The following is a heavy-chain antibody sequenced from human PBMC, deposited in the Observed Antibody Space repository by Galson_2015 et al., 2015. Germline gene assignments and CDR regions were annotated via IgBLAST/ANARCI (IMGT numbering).Heavy chain of an antibody. J-gene: IGHJ6*02. V-gene: IGHV3-11*06. CDR1: GFTFSDYY. Sequence: SLRLSCAASGFTFSDYYMSWIRQAPGKGLEWVSYISSSSSYTNYADSVKGRFTISRDNAKNSLYLQMNSLRAEDTAVYYCARDRYYDSSGYPFPYYGMDVWGQGTTVTVSS. CDR2: ISSSSSYT. CDR3: ARDRYYDSSGYPFPYYGMDV. D-gene: IGHD3-22*01.